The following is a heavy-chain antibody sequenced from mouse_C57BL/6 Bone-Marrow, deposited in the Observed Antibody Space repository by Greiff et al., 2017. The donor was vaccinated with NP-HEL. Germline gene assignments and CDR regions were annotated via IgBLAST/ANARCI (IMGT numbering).Heavy chain of an antibody. J-gene: IGHJ2*01. V-gene: IGHV1-4*01. D-gene: IGHD1-1*01. CDR3: ARWDYGSSYPDY. Sequence: QVQLKQSGAELARPGASVKMSCKASGYTFTSYTMHWVKQRPGQGLEWIGYINPSSGYTKYNQKFKDKATLTADKSSSTAYMQLSSLTSEDSAVYYCARWDYGSSYPDYWGQGTTLTVSS. CDR1: GYTFTSYT. CDR2: INPSSGYT.